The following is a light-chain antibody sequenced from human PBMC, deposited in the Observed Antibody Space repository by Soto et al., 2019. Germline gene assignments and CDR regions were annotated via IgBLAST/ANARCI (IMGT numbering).Light chain of an antibody. CDR1: QSISSY. CDR2: AAS. CDR3: QQSYSTPRT. V-gene: IGKV1-39*01. Sequence: DIQMTQSPSSLSASVGDRVTITCRASQSISSYLNWYQQKPGKAPKLLIYAASSLQSVVPSRFRCRGSGTDFTLTISSLQPEDFATYYCQQSYSTPRTFGQGTKLEIK. J-gene: IGKJ2*01.